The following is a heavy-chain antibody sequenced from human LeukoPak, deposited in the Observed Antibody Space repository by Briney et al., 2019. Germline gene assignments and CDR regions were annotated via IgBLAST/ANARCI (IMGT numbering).Heavy chain of an antibody. CDR3: ARSRMVWYGEFHYYFDY. D-gene: IGHD3-10*01. CDR2: VYPGDSDT. J-gene: IGHJ4*02. CDR1: GYSFTSYW. Sequence: GGSLKIPCNGSGYSFTSYWIGWVRQLPGKGLVGMVIVYPGDSDTKYCPAFQSQVTISADKSTTTTYLQSSSLKTSDTAMYYSARSRMVWYGEFHYYFDYWGQGTLVTVSS. V-gene: IGHV5-51*01.